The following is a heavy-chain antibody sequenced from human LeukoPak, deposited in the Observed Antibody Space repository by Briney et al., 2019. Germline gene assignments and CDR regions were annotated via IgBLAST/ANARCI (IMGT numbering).Heavy chain of an antibody. V-gene: IGHV3-53*01. CDR1: GFTVSSNY. D-gene: IGHD6-19*01. CDR3: ARDGRKVITSGWYYFGC. J-gene: IGHJ4*02. CDR2: IYSGGST. Sequence: GGSLRLSCAASGFTVSSNYMSWVRQAPGKGLEWVSVIYSGGSTYYADSVKGRFTISRDNSKNTLYLQMNNLRAEDTAVYYCARDGRKVITSGWYYFGCWGQGTLVTVSS.